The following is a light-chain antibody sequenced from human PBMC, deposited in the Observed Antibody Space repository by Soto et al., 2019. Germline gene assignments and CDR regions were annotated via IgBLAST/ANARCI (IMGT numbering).Light chain of an antibody. CDR2: WAS. CDR1: QSVLYSSNNKNY. Sequence: DIVMTQSPDSLAVSLGERATINCKSSQSVLYSSNNKNYLAWYQQKPGQPPKLLIYWASTRESGVPDRFSGGGSGTDFTLTTSSLQAEDVAAYYCQQYLSTPLSFGGGTEVEIK. V-gene: IGKV4-1*01. CDR3: QQYLSTPLS. J-gene: IGKJ4*01.